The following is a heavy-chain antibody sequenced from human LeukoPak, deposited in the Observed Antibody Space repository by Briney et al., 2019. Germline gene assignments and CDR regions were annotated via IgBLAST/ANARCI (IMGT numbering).Heavy chain of an antibody. D-gene: IGHD2-15*01. V-gene: IGHV4-61*02. J-gene: IGHJ6*02. CDR2: IYTSGST. CDR3: ARERCSGGSCYPWRDYYYGMDV. Sequence: SETLSLTCTVSGDSISSGSYYWSWIRQPAGKGLEWIGRIYTSGSTNYNPSLRSRVTISADTSKNQFSLKLSSVTAADTAVYYCARERCSGGSCYPWRDYYYGMDVWGQGTTVTVSS. CDR1: GDSISSGSYY.